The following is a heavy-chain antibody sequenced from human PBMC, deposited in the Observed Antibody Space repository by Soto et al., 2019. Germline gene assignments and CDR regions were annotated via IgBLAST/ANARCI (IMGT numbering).Heavy chain of an antibody. CDR2: IYYSGST. D-gene: IGHD5-18*01. V-gene: IGHV4-59*01. CDR1: GGSISSYY. J-gene: IGHJ4*02. CDR3: ARATGQLWFSYYFDY. Sequence: SETLSLTCTVSGGSISSYYWSWIRQPPGKGLEWIGYIYYSGSTNYNPSLKSRVTISVDTSKNQFSLKLSSVTAADTAVYYCARATGQLWFSYYFDYWGQGTLVTVSS.